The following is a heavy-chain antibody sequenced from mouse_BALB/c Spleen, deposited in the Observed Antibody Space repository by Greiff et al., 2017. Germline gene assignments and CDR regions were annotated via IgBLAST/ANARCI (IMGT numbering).Heavy chain of an antibody. CDR1: GFAFSSYD. V-gene: IGHV5-12-1*01. CDR2: ISSGGGST. J-gene: IGHJ4*01. CDR3: ARRGTITTRYAMDY. D-gene: IGHD2-4*01. Sequence: EVKVVESGGGLVKPGGSLKLSCAASGFAFSSYDMSWVRQTPEKRLEWVAYISSGGGSTYYPDTVKGRFTISRDNAKNTLYLQMSSLKSEDTAMYYCARRGTITTRYAMDYWGQGTSVTVSS.